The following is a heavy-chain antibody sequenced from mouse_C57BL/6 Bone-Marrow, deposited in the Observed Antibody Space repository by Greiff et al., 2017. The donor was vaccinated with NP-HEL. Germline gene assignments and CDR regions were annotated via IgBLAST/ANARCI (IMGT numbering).Heavy chain of an antibody. V-gene: IGHV14-2*01. D-gene: IGHD1-1*01. Sequence: EVQLQQSGAELVKPGASVKLSCTASGFNIKDYYMHWVKQRTEQGLEWIGRIDPEDGETKYAPKFQGKATITADTSSNTAYLQLSSLTSEDTAVYYCALLTTVAPGCYYFDYWGQGTTLTVSS. CDR3: ALLTTVAPGCYYFDY. J-gene: IGHJ2*01. CDR2: IDPEDGET. CDR1: GFNIKDYY.